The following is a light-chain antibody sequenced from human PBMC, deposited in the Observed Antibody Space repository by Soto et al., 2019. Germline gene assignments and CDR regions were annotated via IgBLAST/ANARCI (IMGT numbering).Light chain of an antibody. Sequence: IQMTQSPSTLSASVGDRVSITCRASQSIFSWFAWYRQKPGKAPKLLLYKASSLEGGVPSRYSGSGSGTEFTIAISGLQPDDLATYYCQQYNSFPYSFGQGTKLEIK. CDR2: KAS. CDR1: QSIFSW. V-gene: IGKV1-5*03. CDR3: QQYNSFPYS. J-gene: IGKJ2*03.